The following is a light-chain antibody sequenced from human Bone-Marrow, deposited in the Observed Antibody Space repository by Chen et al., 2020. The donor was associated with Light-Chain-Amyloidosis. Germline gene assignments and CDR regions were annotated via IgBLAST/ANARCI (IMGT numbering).Light chain of an antibody. CDR1: DLPTKY. CDR2: RDT. CDR3: QSADSSGTYEVI. Sequence: SYELTPPPSVSVSPGPTARITCSGDDLPTKYAYWYQQKPGQAPVLVIHRDTERPSGISERFCGSSSGTTATLTISGVQAEDEADYHCQSADSSGTYEVIFGGGTKLTVL. V-gene: IGLV3-25*03. J-gene: IGLJ2*01.